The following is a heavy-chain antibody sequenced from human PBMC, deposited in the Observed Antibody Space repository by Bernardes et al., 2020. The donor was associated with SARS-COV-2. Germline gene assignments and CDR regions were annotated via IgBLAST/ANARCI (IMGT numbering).Heavy chain of an antibody. J-gene: IGHJ5*01. CDR2: IHYTGST. CDR3: AAFVGEYNYGWFDS. D-gene: IGHD5-18*01. CDR1: RGSISSSSYY. V-gene: IGHV4-39*01. Sequence: SETLSLTCTVSRGSISSSSYYWGWIRQPPEKGLEWLGGIHYTGSTYYNPSLKSRVTIFVDTSKNQFSLKLSSVTAADTAVYYCAAFVGEYNYGWFDSWGHGSLLTVSS.